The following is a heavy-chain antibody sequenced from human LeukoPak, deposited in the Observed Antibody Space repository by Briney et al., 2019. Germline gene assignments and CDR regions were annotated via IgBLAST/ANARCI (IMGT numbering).Heavy chain of an antibody. CDR2: ISYDGSNK. Sequence: SCKASGYTFTTYAMHWVRQAPGKGLEWVAVISYDGSNKYYADSVKGRFTISRDNSKNTLYLQMSSLRAEDTAVYYCARDTGYSYGFFGYWGQGTLVTVSS. CDR1: GYTFTTYA. CDR3: ARDTGYSYGFFGY. D-gene: IGHD5-18*01. J-gene: IGHJ4*02. V-gene: IGHV3-30*04.